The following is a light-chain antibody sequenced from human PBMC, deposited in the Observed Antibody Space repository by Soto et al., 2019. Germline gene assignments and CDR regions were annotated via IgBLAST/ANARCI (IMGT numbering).Light chain of an antibody. CDR2: GAS. V-gene: IGKV3-20*01. Sequence: EIVLTQSPGTLSLSPWERATLSCRASQSVSSSYLAWYQQKPGQAPRLLIYGASSRATGIPDRFSGSGSGTDFTLTISRLQPEDFASYYCQQLNSYLFTFGQGTRLEIK. CDR1: QSVSSSY. J-gene: IGKJ5*01. CDR3: QQLNSYLFT.